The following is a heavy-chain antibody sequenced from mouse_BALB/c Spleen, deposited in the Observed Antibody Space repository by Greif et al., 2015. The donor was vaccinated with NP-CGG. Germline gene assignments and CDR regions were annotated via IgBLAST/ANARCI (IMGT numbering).Heavy chain of an antibody. CDR1: GFAFSSYD. Sequence: EVKLVESGGGLVKPGGSLKLSCAASGFAFSSYDMSWVRQTPAKRLEWVAYISSGGGSTYYPDTVKGRFTISRDNAKNTLYLQMSSLKSEDTSMYYCARDEGYYYYAMDYWGQGTSVTVSS. D-gene: IGHD2-3*01. V-gene: IGHV5-12-1*01. CDR3: ARDEGYYYYAMDY. J-gene: IGHJ4*01. CDR2: ISSGGGST.